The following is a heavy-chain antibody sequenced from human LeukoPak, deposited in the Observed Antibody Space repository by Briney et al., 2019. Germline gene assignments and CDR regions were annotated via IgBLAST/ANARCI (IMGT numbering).Heavy chain of an antibody. V-gene: IGHV3-72*01. J-gene: IGHJ4*02. Sequence: GGSLRLSCAAFGFTLSGHYMDWVRQAPGKGLEWVGRARNKANSYSTEYAASVKGSFTISRDDSENSLWLQMNSLKTEDTAVYYCTRTMGGGYSPFDYWGQGTLVTVSS. CDR3: TRTMGGGYSPFDY. CDR2: ARNKANSYST. D-gene: IGHD1-26*01. CDR1: GFTLSGHY.